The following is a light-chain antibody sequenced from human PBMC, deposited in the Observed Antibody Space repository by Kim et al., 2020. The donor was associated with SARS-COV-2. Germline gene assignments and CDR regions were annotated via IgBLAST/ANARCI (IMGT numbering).Light chain of an antibody. Sequence: GDRVTITCRASQDISSSLVWYQQKPGKAPELLIYGASTLQSGVPSRFSGSGSGTEFTLTIGSLQPEDLATYYCQQFSSYPRTFGGGTKVDMK. V-gene: IGKV1-9*01. J-gene: IGKJ4*01. CDR3: QQFSSYPRT. CDR1: QDISSS. CDR2: GAS.